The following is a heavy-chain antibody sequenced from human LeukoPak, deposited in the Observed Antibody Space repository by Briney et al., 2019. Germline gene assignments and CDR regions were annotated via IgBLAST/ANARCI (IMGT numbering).Heavy chain of an antibody. Sequence: SETLSLTCTVSGGSISSYYWSWIRQPPGKGPEWIGYIYYSGSTNYNPSLKSRVTISVDTSKNQFSLKLSSVTAADTAVYYCAISGSYDFWSGFIDWGQGTLVTVSS. V-gene: IGHV4-59*08. D-gene: IGHD3-3*01. CDR2: IYYSGST. CDR1: GGSISSYY. J-gene: IGHJ4*02. CDR3: AISGSYDFWSGFID.